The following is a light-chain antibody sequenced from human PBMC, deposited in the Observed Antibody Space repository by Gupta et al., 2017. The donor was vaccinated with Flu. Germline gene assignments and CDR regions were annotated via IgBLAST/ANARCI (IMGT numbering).Light chain of an antibody. CDR1: QSLLKSNGNNY. Sequence: IVVTHSPVSLPVTPGEPASIHRRSSQSLLKSNGNNYLEWYLQRTGQSPQVRIYLASKRASGVPDRIRGSGSGTEFTLRISRVEPDDVWVYYCVQVLQTQPGTFGQGTRL. CDR2: LAS. V-gene: IGKV2-28*01. J-gene: IGKJ5*01. CDR3: VQVLQTQPGT.